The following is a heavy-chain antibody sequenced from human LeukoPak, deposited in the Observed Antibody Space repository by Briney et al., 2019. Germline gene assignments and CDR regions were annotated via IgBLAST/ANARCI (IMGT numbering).Heavy chain of an antibody. CDR2: ISDSGGDT. CDR3: TKRVRYSSSSVYFDS. Sequence: PGGSLRLSCVASGFTFSSYGLSWVRQAPGKGLEWVSAISDSGGDTYYADSVRGRFTISKDNSKNTLYLQMNRLRAEDTAVYYCTKRVRYSSSSVYFDSWGQGTLVTVPS. D-gene: IGHD6-6*01. V-gene: IGHV3-23*01. J-gene: IGHJ4*02. CDR1: GFTFSSYG.